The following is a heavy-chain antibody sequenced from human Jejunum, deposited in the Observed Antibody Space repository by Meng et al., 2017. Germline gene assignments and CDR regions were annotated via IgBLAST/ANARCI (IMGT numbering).Heavy chain of an antibody. D-gene: IGHD6-13*01. CDR3: AKSRAATGTSNRSFDN. J-gene: IGHJ4*02. Sequence: EVESVWSGGGLVQPGGSLRLSCAASEFTFNNYAMAWVRQAPGKGLEWVSTITGSGDITFYTDSVKGRFTISRDNSKNTLYLQMNTLRADDTAVYYCAKSRAATGTSNRSFDNWGQGTLVTVSS. V-gene: IGHV3-23*04. CDR2: ITGSGDIT. CDR1: EFTFNNYA.